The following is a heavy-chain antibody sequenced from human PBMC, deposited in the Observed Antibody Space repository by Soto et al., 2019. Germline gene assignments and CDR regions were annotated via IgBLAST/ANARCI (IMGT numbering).Heavy chain of an antibody. Sequence: SVKVSCKASGGTFSSYTISWVGQAPGQGLEWMGRIIPILGIANYAQKFQGRVTITADKSTSTAYMELSSLRSEDTAVYYCARVEADIVFVPAALNFWGQGTLVTVSS. D-gene: IGHD2-2*01. CDR2: IIPILGIA. V-gene: IGHV1-69*02. CDR3: ARVEADIVFVPAALNF. CDR1: GGTFSSYT. J-gene: IGHJ4*02.